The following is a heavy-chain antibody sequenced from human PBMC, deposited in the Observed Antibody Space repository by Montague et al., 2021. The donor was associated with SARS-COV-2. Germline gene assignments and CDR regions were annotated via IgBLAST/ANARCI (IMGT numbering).Heavy chain of an antibody. Sequence: SETLSLTCTVSDGSIRSYYWSWMRRPAGKGLEWIGRIYSSATEIINYSPFRRIPVTMSIDTSKKQFSLHLTTVTAADTAVCYCARGVVTFDSWSNSFCADYFDLWGQGTLVTVSS. CDR1: DGSIRSYY. V-gene: IGHV4-4*07. CDR2: IYSSATEII. J-gene: IGHJ4*02. CDR3: ARGVVTFDSWSNSFCADYFDL. D-gene: IGHD3-3*01.